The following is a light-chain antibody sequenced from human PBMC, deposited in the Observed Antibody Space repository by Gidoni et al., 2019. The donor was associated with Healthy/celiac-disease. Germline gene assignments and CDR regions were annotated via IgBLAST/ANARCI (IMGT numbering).Light chain of an antibody. CDR1: HSINTW. V-gene: IGKV1-5*01. CDR3: QQYNSDSPX. Sequence: DIQMTQSPSILSVSVGDRVTITCRASHSINTWLAWYRQKPGEAPKLLISDASILESGVPSRFSGSGSGTEFTLTISSLQPDDFATYYCQQYNSDSPXFXQGTRLDIK. CDR2: DAS. J-gene: IGKJ5*01.